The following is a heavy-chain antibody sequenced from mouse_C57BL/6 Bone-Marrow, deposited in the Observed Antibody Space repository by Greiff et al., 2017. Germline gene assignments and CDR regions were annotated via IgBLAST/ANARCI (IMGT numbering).Heavy chain of an antibody. D-gene: IGHD2-12*01. Sequence: QVQLKQPGAELVKPGASVKLSCKASGYTFTSYWMHWVKQRPGQGLEWIGMIHPNSGSTNYNEKFKSKATLTVDKSSSTAYMQRSSLTSEDSAVYYCARSSYSPWFAYWGQGTLVTVSA. CDR2: IHPNSGST. J-gene: IGHJ3*01. V-gene: IGHV1-64*01. CDR1: GYTFTSYW. CDR3: ARSSYSPWFAY.